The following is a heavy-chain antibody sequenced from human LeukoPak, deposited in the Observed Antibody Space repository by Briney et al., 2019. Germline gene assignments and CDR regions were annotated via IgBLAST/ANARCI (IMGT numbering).Heavy chain of an antibody. CDR2: ISSSGGST. CDR1: GLTFSSYA. CDR3: AKDLSVDSYFDY. D-gene: IGHD2-15*01. Sequence: GGSLRPSCAASGLTFSSYAMSWVRQAPGKGLEWVSLISSSGGSTYYADSVKGRFTISRDNAKNMLWLQMNSLRAEDTAVYYCAKDLSVDSYFDYWGQGTLVTVSS. J-gene: IGHJ4*02. V-gene: IGHV3-23*01.